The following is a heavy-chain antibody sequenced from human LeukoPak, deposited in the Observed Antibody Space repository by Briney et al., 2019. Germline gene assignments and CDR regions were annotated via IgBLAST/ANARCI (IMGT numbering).Heavy chain of an antibody. CDR2: IAGGDDR. CDR3: AKDYVSGDGYWDFDY. J-gene: IGHJ4*02. V-gene: IGHV3-23*01. D-gene: IGHD5-24*01. Sequence: GGSLRLSCSASGFTFRTSWMHWVRQAPGKGLEWVAGIAGGDDRFYADSVKGRFSISRDNSKNTVDLQMNSLRVEDTAVYYCAKDYVSGDGYWDFDYWGQGTLVTVSS. CDR1: GFTFRTSW.